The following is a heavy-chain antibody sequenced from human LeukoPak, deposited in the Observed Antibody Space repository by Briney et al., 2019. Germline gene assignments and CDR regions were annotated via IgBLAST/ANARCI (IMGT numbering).Heavy chain of an antibody. CDR2: IIPILGIA. J-gene: IGHJ6*02. V-gene: IGHV1-69*04. D-gene: IGHD2-15*01. Sequence: SVKVSCKASGGTFSSYAISWVRQAPGQGLEWMGRIIPILGIANYAQKFQGRVTITADKSTSTAYMELSSMRSEDTAVYYCANGLVVAATHHYYYYYGMDVWGQGTTVTVSS. CDR1: GGTFSSYA. CDR3: ANGLVVAATHHYYYYYGMDV.